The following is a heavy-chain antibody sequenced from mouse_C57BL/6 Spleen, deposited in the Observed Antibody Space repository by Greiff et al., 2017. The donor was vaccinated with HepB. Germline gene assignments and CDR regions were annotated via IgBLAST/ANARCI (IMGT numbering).Heavy chain of an antibody. CDR2: ISYDGSN. Sequence: EVQRVESGPGLVKPSQSLSLTCSVTGYSITSGYYWNWIRQFPGNKLEWMGYISYDGSNNYNPSLKNRISITRDTSKNQFFLKLNSVTTEDTATYYCARDAYYSNYPYYFDYWGQGTTLTVSS. V-gene: IGHV3-6*01. CDR1: GYSITSGYY. D-gene: IGHD2-5*01. CDR3: ARDAYYSNYPYYFDY. J-gene: IGHJ2*01.